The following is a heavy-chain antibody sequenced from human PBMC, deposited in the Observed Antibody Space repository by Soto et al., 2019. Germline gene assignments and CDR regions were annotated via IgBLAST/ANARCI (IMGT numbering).Heavy chain of an antibody. D-gene: IGHD4-17*01. V-gene: IGHV3-73*02. CDR2: IRSKAQSYAT. Sequence: EVQLVESGGGLVQPGGSLKLSSAASGFTFGGSAMHWVRQASGEGLEWVGRIRSKAQSYATENAASVKGRFTISRDDSKNTAYLQMNSLKTEDTAVYYCTSPTTGTENWGQGTLVTASS. J-gene: IGHJ4*02. CDR3: TSPTTGTEN. CDR1: GFTFGGSA.